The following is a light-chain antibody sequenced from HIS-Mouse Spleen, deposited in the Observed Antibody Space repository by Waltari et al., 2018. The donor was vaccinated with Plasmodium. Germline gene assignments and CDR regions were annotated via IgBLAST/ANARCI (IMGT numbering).Light chain of an antibody. CDR3: CSYAGSSTLV. CDR2: EGS. J-gene: IGLJ3*02. CDR1: SSDVGSYHL. Sequence: QSALTQPASVSGSPGQSITLSCTGTSSDVGSYHLFSWYQQHPGKAPKLMIYEGSKRPSGVSNRFSGSKSGNTASLTISGLQAEDEADYYCCSYAGSSTLVFGGGTKLTVL. V-gene: IGLV2-23*01.